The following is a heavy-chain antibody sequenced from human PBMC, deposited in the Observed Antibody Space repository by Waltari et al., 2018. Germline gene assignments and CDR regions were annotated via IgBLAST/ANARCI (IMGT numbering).Heavy chain of an antibody. CDR3: AAHSSDGAYGDWSFDL. CDR2: NYYSGST. CDR1: GGSISSYY. J-gene: IGHJ2*01. D-gene: IGHD4-17*01. Sequence: QVQLQESGPGLVKPSETLSLTCTVSGGSISSYYWSWIRQPPGKGLEWIGYNYYSGSTSYNPSLKSRVTRSVATSKNQFSLKLSSVTAADTALYYCAAHSSDGAYGDWSFDLWGRGTLVTVSS. V-gene: IGHV4-59*01.